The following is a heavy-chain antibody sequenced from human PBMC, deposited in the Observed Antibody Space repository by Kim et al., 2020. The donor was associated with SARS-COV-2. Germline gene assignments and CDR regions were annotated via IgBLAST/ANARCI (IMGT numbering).Heavy chain of an antibody. V-gene: IGHV3-23*01. CDR3: AKGRYDFWSGSLPFYY. D-gene: IGHD3-3*01. Sequence: GGSLRLSCAASGFTLSRYAMSWVRQAPGKGLEWVSAISASGGSTYYADSVEGRFTISRDNSENTLYLQMHSLTAEDTALYYCAKGRYDFWSGSLPFYY. CDR2: ISASGGST. CDR1: GFTLSRYA. J-gene: IGHJ6*03.